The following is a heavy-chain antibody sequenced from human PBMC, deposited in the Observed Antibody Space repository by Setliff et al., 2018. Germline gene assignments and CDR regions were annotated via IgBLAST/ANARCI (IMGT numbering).Heavy chain of an antibody. Sequence: GASVKVSCKATGYTFTSYYMYWVRQAPGQGLEWMGTINTGGGSASIVDQFQGRVTMSRDTSISTAYMELSRLTSDDTAVYFCASKYCEINDCQLPVFDYWGQGTLVTVSS. CDR2: INTGGGSA. D-gene: IGHD3-9*01. J-gene: IGHJ4*02. CDR1: GYTFTSYY. CDR3: ASKYCEINDCQLPVFDY. V-gene: IGHV1-46*01.